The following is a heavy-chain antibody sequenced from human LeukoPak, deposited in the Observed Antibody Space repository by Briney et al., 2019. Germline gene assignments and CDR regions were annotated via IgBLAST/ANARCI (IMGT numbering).Heavy chain of an antibody. J-gene: IGHJ4*02. CDR3: ARDGRYSGTYLDY. V-gene: IGHV1-18*01. Sequence: ASVKVSCKTSGYFFKNYGVSWVRQAPGQGLEWMGWISGHTGNTKYAETVQGSVTMITDTSTTTVYMEMRSLRSDDTAVYFCARDGRYSGTYLDYWGQGTLVTVSS. CDR2: ISGHTGNT. CDR1: GYFFKNYG. D-gene: IGHD1-26*01.